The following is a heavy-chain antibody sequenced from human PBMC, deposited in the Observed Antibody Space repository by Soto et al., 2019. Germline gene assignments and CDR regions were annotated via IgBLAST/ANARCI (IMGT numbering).Heavy chain of an antibody. D-gene: IGHD3-16*01. Sequence: EVEWVESGGGVAQPGTSLRLSCAASAFIFDDYAMHWVRQVPGKGLEWVSGIGWNSVNIGYADSVKGRFTISRDNARNTLYLEMNSLNREDTALYYCAKYISGWSAGESRFPLDFWGQGTQVTVSS. CDR1: AFIFDDYA. V-gene: IGHV3-9*01. J-gene: IGHJ4*02. CDR3: AKYISGWSAGESRFPLDF. CDR2: IGWNSVNI.